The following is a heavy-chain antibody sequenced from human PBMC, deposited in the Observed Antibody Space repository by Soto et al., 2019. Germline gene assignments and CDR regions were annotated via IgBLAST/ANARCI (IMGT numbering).Heavy chain of an antibody. D-gene: IGHD1-26*01. CDR2: ISSDANNI. CDR1: GFSFGGYA. CDR3: ARDRREENPGGWFDP. Sequence: QVQLVESGGGVVQPGRSLRLSCEASGFSFGGYALHWVRQPPGKWLEWVAAISSDANNISYSDSVGGRFTLSRDNSMNTLYLQMNSLRPEYTATYFGARDRREENPGGWFDPWGQGTLVAVSS. V-gene: IGHV3-30-3*01. J-gene: IGHJ5*02.